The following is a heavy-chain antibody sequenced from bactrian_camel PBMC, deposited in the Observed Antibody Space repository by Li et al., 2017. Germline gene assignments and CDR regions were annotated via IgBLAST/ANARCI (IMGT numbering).Heavy chain of an antibody. V-gene: IGHV3S55*01. J-gene: IGHJ6*01. CDR1: VYTVC. CDR2: ISIRGTI. D-gene: IGHD1*01. Sequence: HVQLVESGGGTVQVGGSLRLSCSASVYTVCMGWFRQAPGKEREGVATISIRGTITYADSVKGRFSISKDNAGSTLYLQMNDLRPEDTAMYFCAARPINTRDCVAGGTAEFGYWGQGTQVTVS. CDR3: AARPINTRDCVAGGTAEFGY.